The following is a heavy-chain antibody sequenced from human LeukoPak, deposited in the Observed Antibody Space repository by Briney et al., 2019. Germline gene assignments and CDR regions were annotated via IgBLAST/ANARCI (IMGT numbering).Heavy chain of an antibody. V-gene: IGHV1-2*02. J-gene: IGHJ4*02. D-gene: IGHD3-22*01. CDR1: GYTFTGYY. CDR3: ARDLSYYYDSSGYYPPDY. Sequence: GASVKVSCKASGYTFTGYYMHWVRQAPGQGLEWMGWINPNSGGTNYAQKFQGRVTMTRDTSISTAYMELSRLRSDDTAVYYCARDLSYYYDSSGYYPPDYWGQGTLVTVSS. CDR2: INPNSGGT.